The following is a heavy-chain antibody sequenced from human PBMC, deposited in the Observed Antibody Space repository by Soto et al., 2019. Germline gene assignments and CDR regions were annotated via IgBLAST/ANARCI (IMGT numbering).Heavy chain of an antibody. CDR1: GYTFTSYA. V-gene: IGHV1-3*01. CDR2: INAGSGNT. J-gene: IGHJ6*02. D-gene: IGHD3-3*01. CDR3: ARGDYDFWSGYSAHYYYGMDV. Sequence: ASVKVSCKASGYTFTSYAMHWVRQAPGQRLEWMGWINAGSGNTGYSQKFQGRVTITRDTSASTAYMELSSLRSEDTAVYYCARGDYDFWSGYSAHYYYGMDVWGQGTTVTVSS.